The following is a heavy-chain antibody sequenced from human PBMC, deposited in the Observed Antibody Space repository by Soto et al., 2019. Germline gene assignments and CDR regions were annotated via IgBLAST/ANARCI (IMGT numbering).Heavy chain of an antibody. Sequence: TLSLTCTVSGGSISSGGYYWSWIRQHPGKGLEWIGYIYYSGSTYYNPSLKSRVTISVDTSKNQFSLKLSSVTAADTAVYYCASTRPIYGDYDYYYYGMDVWGQGTTVTVSS. CDR3: ASTRPIYGDYDYYYYGMDV. J-gene: IGHJ6*02. V-gene: IGHV4-31*03. D-gene: IGHD4-17*01. CDR1: GGSISSGGYY. CDR2: IYYSGST.